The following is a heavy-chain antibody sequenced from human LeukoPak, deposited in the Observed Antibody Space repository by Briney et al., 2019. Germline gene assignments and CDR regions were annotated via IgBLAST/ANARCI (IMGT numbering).Heavy chain of an antibody. D-gene: IGHD6-13*01. J-gene: IGHJ4*02. CDR3: ARDPFRKYSSSWYDGDY. CDR1: GGTFSSYA. CDR2: IIPIFGTA. V-gene: IGHV1-69*13. Sequence: SVKVSCKASGGTFSSYAISWVRQAPGQGLEWMGGIIPIFGTANYAQKSQGRVTITADESTSTAYMELSSLRSEDTAVYYCARDPFRKYSSSWYDGDYWGQGTLVTVSS.